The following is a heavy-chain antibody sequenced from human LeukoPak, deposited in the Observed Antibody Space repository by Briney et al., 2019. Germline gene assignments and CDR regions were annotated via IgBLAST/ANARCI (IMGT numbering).Heavy chain of an antibody. J-gene: IGHJ6*02. Sequence: PGGSLRLSCAASGFTFSSYWMSWVRQAPGKGLEWVANIKQDGSEKYNGDSVKGRFTIYRDNAKNSLYLKMNSLRAEDTAVYYCAREVTLARSGWYALKYYYYYGMDVWGQGTTVTVSS. V-gene: IGHV3-7*01. CDR2: IKQDGSEK. CDR1: GFTFSSYW. CDR3: AREVTLARSGWYALKYYYYYGMDV. D-gene: IGHD6-19*01.